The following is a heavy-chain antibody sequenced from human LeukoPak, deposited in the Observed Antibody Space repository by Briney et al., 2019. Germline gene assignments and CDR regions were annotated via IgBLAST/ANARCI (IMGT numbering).Heavy chain of an antibody. CDR3: ARAGYNHYFDY. V-gene: IGHV1-69*02. J-gene: IGHJ4*02. CDR2: IIPILGLA. D-gene: IGHD5-18*01. CDR1: GGTFSSYT. Sequence: SVKVSCKASGGTFSSYTISWVRQAPGQGLEWMGRIIPILGLANYAQKFQGRVTITADKSTSTAYMELSSLRSEDTAVYYCARAGYNHYFDYWGQGTLVTVSS.